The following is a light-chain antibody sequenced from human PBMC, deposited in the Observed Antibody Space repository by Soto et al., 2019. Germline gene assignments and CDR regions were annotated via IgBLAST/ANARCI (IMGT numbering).Light chain of an antibody. CDR3: NSYTSSNTRV. J-gene: IGLJ1*01. CDR2: EVS. Sequence: QSVLTQPASVSGSPGQSITISCTGTSSDVGGYSRVSWYQHHPGKAPKLMIYEVSDRPSGVSNRFSGSKSGNTASLTISGPQAEDEADYYCNSYTSSNTRVFGTGTKVTVL. V-gene: IGLV2-14*01. CDR1: SSDVGGYSR.